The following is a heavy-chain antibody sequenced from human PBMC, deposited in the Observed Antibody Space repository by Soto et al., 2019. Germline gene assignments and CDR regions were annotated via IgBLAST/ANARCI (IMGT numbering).Heavy chain of an antibody. Sequence: QVQLVQSGAEVKKPGASVKVSCKASGYTFTSYGISWVRQAPGQGLEWMGWISAYNGNTNYAQKLQGRVTMTTDTSTSTAYMELRSLRSDDTAVDYCARPYCGGGGYRPYCYYGMDVWGQGTPVNVSS. V-gene: IGHV1-18*01. CDR2: ISAYNGNT. J-gene: IGHJ6*02. D-gene: IGHD2-21*02. CDR3: ARPYCGGGGYRPYCYYGMDV. CDR1: GYTFTSYG.